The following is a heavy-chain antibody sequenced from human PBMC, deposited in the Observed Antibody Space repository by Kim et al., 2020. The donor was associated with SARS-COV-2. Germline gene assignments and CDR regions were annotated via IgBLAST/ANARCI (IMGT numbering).Heavy chain of an antibody. CDR3: ARHLNTFDGGSDYNVAF. J-gene: IGHJ1*01. CDR2: ISGYNGGS. D-gene: IGHD6-25*01. Sequence: ASVKVSCKASGYTFTSYSIMWVRQAPGQGLEWMGWISGYNGGSNYAQKLQGRVTMTTDTATSTVYMELRGLTSDDTAMYFCARHLNTFDGGSDYNVAFWGEGPLVTV. V-gene: IGHV1-18*01. CDR1: GYTFTSYS.